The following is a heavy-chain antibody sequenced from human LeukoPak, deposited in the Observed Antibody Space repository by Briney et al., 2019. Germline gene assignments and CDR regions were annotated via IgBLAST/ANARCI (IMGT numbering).Heavy chain of an antibody. J-gene: IGHJ3*02. CDR3: AINSSGWYSDAFDI. CDR1: GGSISSSSYY. D-gene: IGHD6-19*01. Sequence: SETLSLTCTVSGGSISSSSYYWGWIRQPPGKGLEWIGSIYYSGSTYYNPSLKSRVTISVDTSKNQFSLKLSSVTAADTAVYYCAINSSGWYSDAFDIWGKGTMVTVSS. CDR2: IYYSGST. V-gene: IGHV4-39*01.